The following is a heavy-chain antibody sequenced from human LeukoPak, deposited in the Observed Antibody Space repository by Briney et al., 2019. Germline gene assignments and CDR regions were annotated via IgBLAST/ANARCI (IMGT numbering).Heavy chain of an antibody. Sequence: ASVKVSCKASGYTFTSYGISWVRQAPGQGLEWMGWISAYNGNTNYAQKLQGRVTVTTDTSTSTAYMELRSLRSDDTAVYYCARDTIVLMVYAMGDAFDIWGQGTLVTVSS. CDR2: ISAYNGNT. V-gene: IGHV1-18*01. D-gene: IGHD2-8*01. J-gene: IGHJ4*02. CDR3: ARDTIVLMVYAMGDAFDI. CDR1: GYTFTSYG.